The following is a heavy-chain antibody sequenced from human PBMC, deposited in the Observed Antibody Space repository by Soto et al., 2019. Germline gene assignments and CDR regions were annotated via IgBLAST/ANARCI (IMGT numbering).Heavy chain of an antibody. CDR1: GYTFTIYG. D-gene: IGHD5-12*01. CDR2: ISPDNGNT. V-gene: IGHV1-18*01. CDR3: ARALGYSVDAGLVV. J-gene: IGHJ6*02. Sequence: QVQLVQSGGEVKKPGASVKVSCKASGYTFTIYGINWARQAPGQGLEWMGWISPDNGNTNYAQKLQGRVTMTTDTATSTAHMELRSLRSDDTAVYYCARALGYSVDAGLVVCGQGATVTASS.